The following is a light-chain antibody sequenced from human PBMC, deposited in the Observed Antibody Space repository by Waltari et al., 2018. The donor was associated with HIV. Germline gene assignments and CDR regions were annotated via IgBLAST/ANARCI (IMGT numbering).Light chain of an antibody. CDR2: GAA. CDR3: QQYNIRPRGNT. Sequence: DIVMTQSTAILSVSPGERVTLPCRASQGVGSNLAWYQQKVGQAPRLRIYGAATRAAEIPVRFSGSGSGTDFTLTIDSLQSEDFATYYCQQYNIRPRGNTFGQGTKLQIK. V-gene: IGKV3-15*01. J-gene: IGKJ2*01. CDR1: QGVGSN.